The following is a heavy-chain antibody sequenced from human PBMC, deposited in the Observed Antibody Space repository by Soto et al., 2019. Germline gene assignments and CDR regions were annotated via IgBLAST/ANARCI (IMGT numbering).Heavy chain of an antibody. CDR3: ARVRSSGYDFGY. Sequence: GASVKVSCKASGYTFTNYDINWVRQATGQGLEWMGWVNPNSGNTAYAQKFQGRVTMTRNTSISTVYMELSSLRSEDTAMYYRARVRSSGYDFGYWGQGTLVTVSS. V-gene: IGHV1-8*01. CDR1: GYTFTNYD. CDR2: VNPNSGNT. J-gene: IGHJ4*02. D-gene: IGHD5-12*01.